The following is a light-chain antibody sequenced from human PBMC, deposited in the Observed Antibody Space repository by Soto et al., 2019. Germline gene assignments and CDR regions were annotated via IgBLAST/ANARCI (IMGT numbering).Light chain of an antibody. CDR1: QSVANAY. J-gene: IGKJ1*01. Sequence: EIVLTQSPGTLSLSPRERATLSCRASQSVANAYLAWYQHKVGQSPRLLIYGASHRAPGIPDRFSGSGSGTDFTLTISRLEPEDFAVYYCQQYADSPRTFGQGTQVDVK. CDR2: GAS. CDR3: QQYADSPRT. V-gene: IGKV3-20*01.